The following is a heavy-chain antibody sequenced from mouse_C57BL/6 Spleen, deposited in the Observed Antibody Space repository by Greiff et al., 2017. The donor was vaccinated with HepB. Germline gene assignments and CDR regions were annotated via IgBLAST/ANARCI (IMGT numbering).Heavy chain of an antibody. CDR2: ISSGGSYT. Sequence: EVKLMESGGDLVKPGGSLKLSCAASGFTFSSYGMSWVRQTPDKRLEWVATISSGGSYTYYPDSVKGPFTISRDNAKNTLYLQMSSLKSEDTAMYYCARLTGTEDFDYWGQGTTLTVSS. J-gene: IGHJ2*01. CDR3: ARLTGTEDFDY. D-gene: IGHD4-1*01. CDR1: GFTFSSYG. V-gene: IGHV5-6*01.